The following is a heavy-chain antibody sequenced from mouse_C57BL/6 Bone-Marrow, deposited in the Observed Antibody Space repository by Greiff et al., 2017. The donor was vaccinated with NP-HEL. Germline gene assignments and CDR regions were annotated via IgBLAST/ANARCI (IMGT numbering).Heavy chain of an antibody. CDR1: GYTFTSYW. CDR2: IDPSDSYT. D-gene: IGHD1-1*01. J-gene: IGHJ3*01. V-gene: IGHV1-69*01. Sequence: QVQLQQPGAELVMPGASVKLSCKASGYTFTSYWMHWVKQRPGQGLEWIGEIDPSDSYTNYNQKFKGKSTLTVDKSSSTAYMQLSSLTSEDSAVYYCAREGSSAYYSSSPFAYWGQGTLVTVSA. CDR3: AREGSSAYYSSSPFAY.